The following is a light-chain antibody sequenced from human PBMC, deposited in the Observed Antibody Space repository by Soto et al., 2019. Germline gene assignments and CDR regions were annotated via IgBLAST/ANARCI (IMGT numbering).Light chain of an antibody. CDR3: CSYAGSRV. J-gene: IGLJ1*01. CDR1: SSDVGGYNL. V-gene: IGLV2-23*01. Sequence: QSVLTQPASVSGSPGQSITISCTGTSSDVGGYNLVSWYQQHPGEAPKLMIYDGSKRPSGVSNRFSGSKSGNTASLTISGLQAEDEADYYCCSYAGSRVFGTGTKVTVL. CDR2: DGS.